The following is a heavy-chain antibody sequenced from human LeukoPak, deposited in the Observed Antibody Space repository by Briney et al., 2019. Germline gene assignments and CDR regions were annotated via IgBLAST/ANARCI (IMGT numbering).Heavy chain of an antibody. D-gene: IGHD1-1*01. CDR1: GGSISGFY. Sequence: SETLSLTCTVSGGSISGFYWSWIRQPPGKGLEWIGYSKYSGNTNHNPSLRSRVTISVDTSENQFSLNLSSVTAADTAVYYCARYFSGKTLDQWGQGTLVTVSS. V-gene: IGHV4-59*01. J-gene: IGHJ4*02. CDR3: ARYFSGKTLDQ. CDR2: SKYSGNT.